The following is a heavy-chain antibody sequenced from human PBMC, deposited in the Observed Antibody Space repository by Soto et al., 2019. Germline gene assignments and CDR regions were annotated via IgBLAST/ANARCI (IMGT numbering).Heavy chain of an antibody. Sequence: QVQLVQSGAEVKKPGSSVKVSCKASGGTFSSYAISWVRQAPGQGLEWMGGIIPIYGTANYAQKFQGRVPITADKSTSTAYMELSSLGSEDTAVYYCARDSGGYSYGYAFGDYWGQGTLVTVSS. CDR3: ARDSGGYSYGYAFGDY. CDR1: GGTFSSYA. D-gene: IGHD5-18*01. V-gene: IGHV1-69*06. CDR2: IIPIYGTA. J-gene: IGHJ4*02.